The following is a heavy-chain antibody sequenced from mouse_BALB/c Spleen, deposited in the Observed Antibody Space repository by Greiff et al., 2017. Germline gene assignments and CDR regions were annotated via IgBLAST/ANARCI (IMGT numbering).Heavy chain of an antibody. J-gene: IGHJ2*01. CDR2: INPGSGGT. Sequence: QVQLQQSGAELVRPGTSVKVSCKASGYAFTNYLIEWVKQRPGQGLEWIGVINPGSGGTNYTEKFKGKATLTADKSSSTAYMQLSSLTSDDSAVYFCARDRYADYWGQGTTLTVSA. CDR1: GYAFTNYL. CDR3: ARDRYADY. D-gene: IGHD2-14*01. V-gene: IGHV1-54*01.